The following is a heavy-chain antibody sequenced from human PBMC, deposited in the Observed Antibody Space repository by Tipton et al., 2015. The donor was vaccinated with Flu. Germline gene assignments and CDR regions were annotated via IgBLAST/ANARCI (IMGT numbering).Heavy chain of an antibody. CDR3: ARDAEASGDYEYYFDY. CDR1: GGSISSGGYY. V-gene: IGHV4-31*02. J-gene: IGHJ4*02. CDR2: IYYSGST. Sequence: LRLSCTVSGGSISSGGYYWSWIRQHPGKGLEWIGYIYYSGSTYYNPSLKSRVTISVDTSKNQFSLKLSSVTAADTAVYYCARDAEASGDYEYYFDYWGQGTLVTVSS. D-gene: IGHD4-17*01.